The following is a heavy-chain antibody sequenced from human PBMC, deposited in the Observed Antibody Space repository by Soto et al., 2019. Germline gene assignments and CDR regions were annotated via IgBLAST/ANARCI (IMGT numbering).Heavy chain of an antibody. CDR1: RSSLSDNY. Sequence: XETLSLTCAVYRSSLSDNYCNWLRQPPGKGLEWIGEINHSGNTNYNPSLRSRVTISIDTSKNQLSLNLRSVSAADTAVYYCARGRGEFDDWGQGTPVTVSS. D-gene: IGHD2-21*01. J-gene: IGHJ5*02. CDR3: ARGRGEFDD. CDR2: INHSGNT. V-gene: IGHV4-34*01.